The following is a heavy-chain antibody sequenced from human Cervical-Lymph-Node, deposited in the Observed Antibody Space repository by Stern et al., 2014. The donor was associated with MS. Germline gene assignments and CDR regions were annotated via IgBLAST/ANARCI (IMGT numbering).Heavy chain of an antibody. D-gene: IGHD2-2*01. V-gene: IGHV4-31*03. CDR3: ERDHFTTSLDV. J-gene: IGHJ6*02. CDR1: GGSISSDNYY. CDR2: IYYSGTT. Sequence: VQLEESGPGLVKPSQTLSLTCTVSGGSISSDNYYWTWIRQHPGKGLEWIGHIYYSGTTYYNPSLKSRVSITVDTSQNLFSLRLSSVTAADTAVYYCERDHFTTSLDVWGHGTTVTVS.